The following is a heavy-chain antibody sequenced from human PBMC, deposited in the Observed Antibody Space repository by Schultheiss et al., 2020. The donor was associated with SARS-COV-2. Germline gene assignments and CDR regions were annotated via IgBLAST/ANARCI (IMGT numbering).Heavy chain of an antibody. J-gene: IGHJ6*02. Sequence: ASVKVSCKASGYTFTGYYMHWVRQAPGQGLEWMGWINPNSGGTNYAQKFQGRVTMTRDTSISKAYMELSRLRSDDTAVYYCAREGPYNWNDVSPYYYYGMDVWGQGTTVTVSS. V-gene: IGHV1-2*02. CDR3: AREGPYNWNDVSPYYYYGMDV. CDR2: INPNSGGT. D-gene: IGHD1-1*01. CDR1: GYTFTGYY.